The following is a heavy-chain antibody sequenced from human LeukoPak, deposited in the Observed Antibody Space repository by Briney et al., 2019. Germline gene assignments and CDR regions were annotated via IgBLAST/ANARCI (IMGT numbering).Heavy chain of an antibody. V-gene: IGHV1-69*01. CDR3: AILGYCSGGSCYSTGP. CDR1: GGTFSSYA. J-gene: IGHJ5*02. Sequence: SVKVSCKASGGTFSSYAISWVRQAPGQGLEWMGGIIPIFGTANYAQKFQGRVTITADESTSTAYMELSSLRSGDTAVYYCAILGYCSGGSCYSTGPWGQGTLVTVSS. D-gene: IGHD2-15*01. CDR2: IIPIFGTA.